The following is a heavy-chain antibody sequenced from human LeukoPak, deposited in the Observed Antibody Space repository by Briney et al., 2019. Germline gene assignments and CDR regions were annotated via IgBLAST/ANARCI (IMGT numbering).Heavy chain of an antibody. D-gene: IGHD6-19*01. CDR1: GFTFSSYA. V-gene: IGHV3-30*01. CDR2: ISYDGSNK. CDR3: ATLDGIAVAEALDY. J-gene: IGHJ4*02. Sequence: PGGSLRLSCAASGFTFSSYAMHWVRQAPGKGLEWVAVISYDGSNKYYADSVKGRFTISRDNSKNTLYLQMNSLRAEDTAVYYCATLDGIAVAEALDYWGQGTLVTVSS.